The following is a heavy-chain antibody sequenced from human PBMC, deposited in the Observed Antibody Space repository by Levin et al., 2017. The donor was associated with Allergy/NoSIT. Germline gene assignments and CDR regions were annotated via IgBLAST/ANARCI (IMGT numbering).Heavy chain of an antibody. CDR3: ASYCSSSSCRYTRLDY. V-gene: IGHV3-7*02. D-gene: IGHD2-2*01. J-gene: IGHJ4*02. Sequence: ETLSLTCAASGFTFSSYWMSWVRQAPGKGLEWVANIRQDGSEQYYVDSVKGRFTISRDNAKNSLYLQMNSLRADDTAVYYCASYCSSSSCRYTRLDYWGQGTLVTVSS. CDR1: GFTFSSYW. CDR2: IRQDGSEQ.